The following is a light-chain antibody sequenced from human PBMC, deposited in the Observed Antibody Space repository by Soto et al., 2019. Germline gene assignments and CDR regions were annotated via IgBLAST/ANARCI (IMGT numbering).Light chain of an antibody. J-gene: IGKJ5*01. CDR3: QQRSNWPIT. CDR2: SAS. CDR1: QSVSDN. Sequence: EIIMTQSPATLSVSPGERVTLSCRASQSVSDNVAWYQQRPGQSPRLLMHSASARAAGLPARFSGSGSGTEFSLSIHSLQSEDFAVYYCQQRSNWPITFGQGTRLEIK. V-gene: IGKV3-15*01.